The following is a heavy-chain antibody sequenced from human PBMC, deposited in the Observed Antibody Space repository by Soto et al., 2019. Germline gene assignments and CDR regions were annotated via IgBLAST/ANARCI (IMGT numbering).Heavy chain of an antibody. CDR3: AREGGEYCSSTSCYPYPVPSYTHYYCYGREC. CDR1: CGSFSGYY. J-gene: IGHJ6*02. V-gene: IGHV4-34*01. CDR2: ISNSGGT. D-gene: IGHD2-2*01. Sequence: SETLSLTCAVYCGSFSGYYWSWVRQPPGEGLAWMGEISNSGGTNDIPSVKSRVTISVDASKKQISLKLSSGTAAYTAVYYCAREGGEYCSSTSCYPYPVPSYTHYYCYGRECWGQVTTGTVSS.